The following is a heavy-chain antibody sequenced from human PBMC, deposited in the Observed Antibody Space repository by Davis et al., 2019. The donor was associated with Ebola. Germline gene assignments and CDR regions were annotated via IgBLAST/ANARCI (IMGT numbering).Heavy chain of an antibody. Sequence: GESLKISCLGSGFTFSNYWMSWVRQAPGKGLEWVSAISGSGGSTYYADSVKGRFTISRDNSQNNVYLQMTSLRVEDTAVYYCVKEGTTKIWVDSDNWGQGTLVTVAS. CDR2: ISGSGGST. J-gene: IGHJ4*02. D-gene: IGHD1-26*01. V-gene: IGHV3-23*01. CDR3: VKEGTTKIWVDSDN. CDR1: GFTFSNYW.